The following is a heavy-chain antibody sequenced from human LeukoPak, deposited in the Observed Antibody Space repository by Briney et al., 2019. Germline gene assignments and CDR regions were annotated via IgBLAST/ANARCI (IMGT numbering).Heavy chain of an antibody. CDR2: INHSGSA. Sequence: SETLSLTCAVYGGSFSGYYWSWIRQPPGKGLEWIGEINHSGSANYNPSLKSRVTISVDTSKNQFSLKLSSVTAADTAVYYCARGSAMVRGVDYWGQGTLVTVSS. D-gene: IGHD3-10*01. CDR1: GGSFSGYY. CDR3: ARGSAMVRGVDY. J-gene: IGHJ4*02. V-gene: IGHV4-34*01.